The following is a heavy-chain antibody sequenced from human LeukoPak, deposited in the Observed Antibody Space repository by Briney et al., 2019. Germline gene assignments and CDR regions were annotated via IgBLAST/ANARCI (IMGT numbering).Heavy chain of an antibody. D-gene: IGHD3-10*01. CDR3: AKIGVLLWFGESGELDS. J-gene: IGHJ4*02. Sequence: GGSLRLSCAASGFTFSNYAMSWVRQAPGKGLEWVSAIRGSGGITYYADSVKGRFTISRDNSKNTLYLQMNSLRAEDTAVYYCAKIGVLLWFGESGELDSWGQGTLVTVSS. V-gene: IGHV3-23*01. CDR1: GFTFSNYA. CDR2: IRGSGGIT.